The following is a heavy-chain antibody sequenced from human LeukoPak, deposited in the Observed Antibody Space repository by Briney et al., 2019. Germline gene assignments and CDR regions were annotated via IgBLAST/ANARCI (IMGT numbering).Heavy chain of an antibody. J-gene: IGHJ4*02. V-gene: IGHV3-23*01. CDR1: GFTFSSYA. Sequence: GGSLRLSCAASGFTFSSYAMSWVRQAPGKGLEWVSVISGSGGSTYYADSVKGRFTISRDNSKNTLYLQMNSLRAEDTAVYYCAKDPHRRRISIASSSYFDYWGQGTLVTVSS. CDR2: ISGSGGST. CDR3: AKDPHRRRISIASSSYFDY. D-gene: IGHD2-2*01.